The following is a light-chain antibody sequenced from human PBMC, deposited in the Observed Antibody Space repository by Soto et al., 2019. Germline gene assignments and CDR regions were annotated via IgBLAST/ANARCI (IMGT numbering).Light chain of an antibody. CDR3: QQYNTYSYT. CDR2: KAS. J-gene: IGKJ2*01. CDR1: QTISSW. V-gene: IGKV1-5*03. Sequence: DIQMTQSPSTLSASVGDRVTITCRASQTISSWLAWYQQKPGTAPQLLIYKASTLESGVPSRFSGSGSGTEFTLTISSLQPDDFATYYCQQYNTYSYTFGQGTKV.